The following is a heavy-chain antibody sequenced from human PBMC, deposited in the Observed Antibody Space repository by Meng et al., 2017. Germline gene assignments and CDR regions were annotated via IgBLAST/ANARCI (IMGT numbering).Heavy chain of an antibody. CDR3: ARVVGDCASCYKGWFDP. CDR2: ISYSGAT. V-gene: IGHV4-30-4*01. D-gene: IGHD2-2*02. J-gene: IGHJ5*02. CDR1: GASISSAVF. Sequence: QVQLQESGPGLVKSSQTLSLTCTVSGASISSAVFWIWIRQPPGEDLEWIGYISYSGATHYNPSLKSRLTISVDTAKNQFSLSLSSVTAADTAVDYCARVVGDCASCYKGWFDPWGQGTLVTVSS.